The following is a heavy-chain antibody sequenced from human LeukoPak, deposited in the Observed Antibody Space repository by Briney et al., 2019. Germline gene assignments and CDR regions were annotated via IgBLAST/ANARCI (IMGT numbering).Heavy chain of an antibody. V-gene: IGHV1-69*01. Sequence: SVKVSCKASGGTFSSYAISWVRQAPGQGLEWMGGIIPIFGTANYAQKFQGRVTITADESTSTAYMELSSLRSEDTAVYYCASRDFWSGYYSQWFDPWGQGTLVTVSS. D-gene: IGHD3-3*01. CDR3: ASRDFWSGYYSQWFDP. CDR1: GGTFSSYA. CDR2: IIPIFGTA. J-gene: IGHJ5*02.